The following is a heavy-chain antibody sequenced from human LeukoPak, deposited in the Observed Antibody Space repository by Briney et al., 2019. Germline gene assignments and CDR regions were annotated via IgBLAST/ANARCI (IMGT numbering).Heavy chain of an antibody. CDR1: GGSFSGYY. J-gene: IGHJ4*02. CDR3: ARIRNYYDSSGYYADY. Sequence: SETLSLTCAVYGGSFSGYYWSWICQPPGKGLEWIGEINHSGSTNYNPSLKSRVTISVDTSKNQFSLKLSSVTAADTAVYYCARIRNYYDSSGYYADYWGQGTLVTVSS. CDR2: INHSGST. V-gene: IGHV4-34*01. D-gene: IGHD3-22*01.